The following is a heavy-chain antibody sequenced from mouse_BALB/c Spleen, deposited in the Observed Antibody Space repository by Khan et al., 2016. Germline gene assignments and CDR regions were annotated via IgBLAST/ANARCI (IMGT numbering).Heavy chain of an antibody. CDR3: TRLHYYGYMNY. D-gene: IGHD1-2*01. CDR2: INPDSSTI. CDR1: GFAFSGYW. J-gene: IGHJ2*01. V-gene: IGHV4-1*02. Sequence: EVKLLESGGGLVQPGGSRKLSCAASGFAFSGYWMSWVRQAPGKGLEWIGEINPDSSTINYTPSLKDKFIISRDNAKNTLYLQMSKVRSEDTALYYGTRLHYYGYMNYWGQGTTLTVSS.